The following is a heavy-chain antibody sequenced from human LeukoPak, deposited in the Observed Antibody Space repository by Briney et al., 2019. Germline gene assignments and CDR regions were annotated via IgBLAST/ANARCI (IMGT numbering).Heavy chain of an antibody. V-gene: IGHV3-66*01. CDR1: GFTVSGNY. CDR3: ARDVPPYLTSPWGLDV. CDR2: ISGDGTT. J-gene: IGHJ6*02. Sequence: GGSLRLSCAASGFTVSGNYISWVRQAPGKGLEWVSLISGDGTTYYADPVKGRFTTSRDNSKNTVYLQMNSLRPEDTAVYYCARDVPPYLTSPWGLDVWGQGTTVTVSS. D-gene: IGHD2-2*01.